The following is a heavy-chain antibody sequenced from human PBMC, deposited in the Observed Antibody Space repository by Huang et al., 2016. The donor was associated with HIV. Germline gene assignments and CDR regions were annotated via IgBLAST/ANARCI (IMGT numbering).Heavy chain of an antibody. J-gene: IGHJ4*02. CDR3: ARHERWAMVRGVPQWGFDY. CDR2: IYYSGST. Sequence: QLQLQESGPGLVKPWETLSFTCTVSVGSIRMISYSWGWIRQPPGKGLEWFGTIYYSGSTYYNPSLKGRVTISVDTSKNQFSLKLSSVIAADTAVYYCARHERWAMVRGVPQWGFDYWGQGTLVTVSS. D-gene: IGHD3-10*01. V-gene: IGHV4-39*01. CDR1: VGSIRMISYS.